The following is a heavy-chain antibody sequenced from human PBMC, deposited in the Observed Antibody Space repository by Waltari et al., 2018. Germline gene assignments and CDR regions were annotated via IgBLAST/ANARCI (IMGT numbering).Heavy chain of an antibody. CDR2: SNSDGSST. J-gene: IGHJ2*01. D-gene: IGHD4-17*01. CDR1: GFTYSMSW. CDR3: ARGARRTTVTTGWWYFDL. V-gene: IGHV3-74*01. Sequence: EVQLVESGGGLVHPGGSLRLSCAASGFTYSMSWMHWVRQAPGKGLVWVSRSNSDGSSTSYADSVKGRFTISKDNAKNTVYLQMNSLRAEDTAIYYCARGARRTTVTTGWWYFDLWGRGTLVTVSS.